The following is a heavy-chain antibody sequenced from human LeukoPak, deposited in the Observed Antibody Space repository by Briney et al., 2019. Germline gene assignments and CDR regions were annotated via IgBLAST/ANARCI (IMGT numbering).Heavy chain of an antibody. CDR2: ISSSSSYI. V-gene: IGHV3-21*01. J-gene: IGHJ6*03. CDR1: GFTISSYS. Sequence: GGSLRLSCAASGFTISSYSMNWVRQAPGKGLEWVSSISSSSSYIYYADSVKGRFTISRDNAKNSLYLQMNSLRAEDTAVYYCARGVMEQLVLYYYYYMDVWGKGTTVTVSS. D-gene: IGHD6-6*01. CDR3: ARGVMEQLVLYYYYYMDV.